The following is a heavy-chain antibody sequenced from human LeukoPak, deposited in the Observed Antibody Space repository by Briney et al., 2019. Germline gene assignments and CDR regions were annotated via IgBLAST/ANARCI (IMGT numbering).Heavy chain of an antibody. V-gene: IGHV4-38-2*01. CDR2: IYHTGST. CDR1: GFSISSDKF. CDR3: ARLSYYYYYMDV. D-gene: IGHD3-10*01. J-gene: IGHJ6*03. Sequence: PSETLSLTCAVSGFSISSDKFWGWIRQPPGRGLEWIGSIYHTGSTYYNPSLKSRVTISVDTSKNQFSLKLNSVTAADTAVYYCARLSYYYYYMDVLGRGTTVTVSS.